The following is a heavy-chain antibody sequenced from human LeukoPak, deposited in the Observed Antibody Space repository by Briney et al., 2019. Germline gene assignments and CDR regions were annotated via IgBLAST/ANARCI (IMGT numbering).Heavy chain of an antibody. CDR3: AIQVVAAAGSTGWFDP. J-gene: IGHJ5*02. CDR2: IYTSGST. D-gene: IGHD6-13*01. V-gene: IGHV4-4*09. Sequence: PSETLSLTCTVCGGSISSYYWSWIRQPPGKGLEWIGYIYTSGSTNYNPSLKSRVTISVDTSKNQFSLKLSSVTAADTAVYYCAIQVVAAAGSTGWFDPWGQGTLVTVSS. CDR1: GGSISSYY.